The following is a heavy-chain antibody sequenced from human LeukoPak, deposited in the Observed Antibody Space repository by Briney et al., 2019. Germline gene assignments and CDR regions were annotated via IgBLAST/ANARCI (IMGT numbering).Heavy chain of an antibody. V-gene: IGHV4-59*08. CDR3: ARYPMTYCSSSSGTDY. D-gene: IGHD2-2*01. Sequence: PSESLSLTCTVSGGSISGDYWSWIRQSLQGLEWIGYIYYSGSTNYNPSLKSRVTISVDTSKNQFSLKLSSVTAADTAVYYCARYPMTYCSSSSGTDYWGQGTLVTVSS. CDR2: IYYSGST. J-gene: IGHJ4*02. CDR1: GGSISGDY.